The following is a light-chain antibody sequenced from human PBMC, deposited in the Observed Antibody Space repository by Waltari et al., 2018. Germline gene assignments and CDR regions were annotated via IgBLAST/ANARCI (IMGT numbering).Light chain of an antibody. V-gene: IGLV1-44*01. J-gene: IGLJ3*02. Sequence: QSVLTQPPSTSGTPGQRVTISCSGSTSNIGTNTFPWYQLLPGTAPKTVIFANYHRPSGVPDRFSASKSGTSASLVISGLQSEDEADYFCATWDDSLSGRVFGGGTKVTVL. CDR2: ANY. CDR1: TSNIGTNT. CDR3: ATWDDSLSGRV.